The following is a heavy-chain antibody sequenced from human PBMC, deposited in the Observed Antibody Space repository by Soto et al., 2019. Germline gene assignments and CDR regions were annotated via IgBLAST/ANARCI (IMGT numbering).Heavy chain of an antibody. Sequence: PGGSLRLSCAASGFTFSSYAMSWVRQAPGKGLEWVSAISGSGGSTYYADSVKDRFTISRDNSKNTLYLQMNSLRAEDTAVYYCAKRGSYGDYYGMDVWGQGTTVTVSS. CDR1: GFTFSSYA. CDR2: ISGSGGST. CDR3: AKRGSYGDYYGMDV. J-gene: IGHJ6*02. D-gene: IGHD5-18*01. V-gene: IGHV3-23*01.